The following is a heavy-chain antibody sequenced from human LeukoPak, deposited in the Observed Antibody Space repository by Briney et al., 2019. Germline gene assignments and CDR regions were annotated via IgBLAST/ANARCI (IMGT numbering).Heavy chain of an antibody. V-gene: IGHV3-23*01. CDR3: AKPVDTAMVFDY. Sequence: GGSLRLSCAASGFTFSSYAMSWVRRAPGKGLEWVSAISGSGGSTYYADSVRGRFTISRDNSKNTLYLQMNSLRAEDTAVYYCAKPVDTAMVFDYWGQGTLVTVSS. D-gene: IGHD5-18*01. CDR2: ISGSGGST. J-gene: IGHJ4*02. CDR1: GFTFSSYA.